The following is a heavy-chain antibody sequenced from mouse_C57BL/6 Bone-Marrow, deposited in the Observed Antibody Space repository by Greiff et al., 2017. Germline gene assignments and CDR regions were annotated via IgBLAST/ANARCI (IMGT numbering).Heavy chain of an antibody. Sequence: QVQLKESGPGLVAPSQSLSITCTVSGFSLTSYGVHWVRQPPGKGLEWLVVIWSDGSTTSNSALKSRLGISTDNSKSHVFLKMNSLQTDDTAMYYCARRDSSGSFDYWGQGTTLTVSS. CDR1: GFSLTSYG. CDR2: IWSDGST. CDR3: ARRDSSGSFDY. J-gene: IGHJ2*01. V-gene: IGHV2-6*03. D-gene: IGHD3-2*02.